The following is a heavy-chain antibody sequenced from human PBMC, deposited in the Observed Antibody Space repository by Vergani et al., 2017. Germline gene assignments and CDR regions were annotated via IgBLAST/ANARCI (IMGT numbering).Heavy chain of an antibody. CDR1: GFTFSNAW. J-gene: IGHJ4*02. CDR3: TTAPQYYYDSSGYSRPFDY. CDR2: IKSKTDGGTT. D-gene: IGHD3-22*01. V-gene: IGHV3-15*01. Sequence: EVQLVESGGGLVKPGGSLRLSCAASGFTFSNAWMSWVRQAPGKGLEWVGRIKSKTDGGTTDYAAPVKGRFTISRDDSKNTLYLQMNSLKTEDTAVYYCTTAPQYYYDSSGYSRPFDYWGQESLVTVSS.